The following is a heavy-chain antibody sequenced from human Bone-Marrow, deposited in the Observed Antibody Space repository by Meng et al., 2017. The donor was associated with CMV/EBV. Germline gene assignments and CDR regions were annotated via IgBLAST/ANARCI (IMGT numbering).Heavy chain of an antibody. CDR2: INHSGST. D-gene: IGHD2-2*02. V-gene: IGHV4-34*01. J-gene: IGHJ5*02. Sequence: SETLSLTCAVYGGSLSGYYWSWIRQPPGKGLEWIGEINHSGSTKYNPSLKSRVTTSGDTSKNQFSLKLSSVTAADTAVYYCARDKARGYCRNTSCYNGWFDPWGQGTLVTVSS. CDR1: GGSLSGYY. CDR3: ARDKARGYCRNTSCYNGWFDP.